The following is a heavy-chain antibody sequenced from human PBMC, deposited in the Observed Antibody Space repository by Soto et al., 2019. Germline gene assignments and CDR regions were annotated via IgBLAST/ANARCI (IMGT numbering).Heavy chain of an antibody. CDR2: IIPIFGTA. CDR1: GGTFSSSA. Sequence: QVQLVQSGAEVKKPGSSVKVSCKASGGTFSSSAISWVRQAPGQGLEWMGGIIPIFGTANYAQKFQGRVTITADEPTTTAYMEVSSLRSEDTAVYYCARGSSSSTWYDPWYFDLWGRGTLVTVSS. J-gene: IGHJ2*01. D-gene: IGHD6-13*01. CDR3: ARGSSSSTWYDPWYFDL. V-gene: IGHV1-69*01.